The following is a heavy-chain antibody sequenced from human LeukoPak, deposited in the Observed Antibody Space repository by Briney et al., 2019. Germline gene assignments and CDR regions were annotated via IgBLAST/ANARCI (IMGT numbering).Heavy chain of an antibody. D-gene: IGHD2-2*01. CDR3: TREVLIVVEPASNTIDF. CDR2: ITGSSSYI. Sequence: GDSLRLSCAASGFTFSSYSMNWVRQAPGKGLEWVSSITGSSSYIHYADSVKGRFTVSRDNAKNSLFLQMNSLRVEDTALYFCTREVLIVVEPASNTIDFWGQGTLVTVSS. V-gene: IGHV3-21*01. CDR1: GFTFSSYS. J-gene: IGHJ4*02.